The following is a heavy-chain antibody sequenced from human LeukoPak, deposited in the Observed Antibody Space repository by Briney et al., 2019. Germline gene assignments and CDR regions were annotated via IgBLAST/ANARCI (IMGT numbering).Heavy chain of an antibody. CDR2: ITSNGVGT. CDR1: GFTFSSYA. V-gene: IGHV3-64*01. Sequence: PGGSLRLSCAASGFTFSSYAMHWVRQAPGKGLEYVSAITSNGVGTYYANSVKGRFIISRDNSENTLYLQMNSLRAEDTAVYYCARVLGTYNAFDIWGQGTMVTVSS. J-gene: IGHJ3*02. CDR3: ARVLGTYNAFDI. D-gene: IGHD3-16*01.